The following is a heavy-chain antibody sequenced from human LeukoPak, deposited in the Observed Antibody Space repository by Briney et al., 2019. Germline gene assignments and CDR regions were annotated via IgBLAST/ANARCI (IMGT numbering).Heavy chain of an antibody. CDR3: ARDRHSSGWFRGSLIDY. D-gene: IGHD6-19*01. V-gene: IGHV3-7*01. CDR1: GFTFSSYW. J-gene: IGHJ4*02. CDR2: IKQDGSEK. Sequence: GGSLRLSCAASGFTFSSYWMSWVRQAPGKGREWVANIKQDGSEKYCVDSVKGRFTISRDNAKTSLYLQMNSLRAEDTAVYYCARDRHSSGWFRGSLIDYWGQGTLVTVSS.